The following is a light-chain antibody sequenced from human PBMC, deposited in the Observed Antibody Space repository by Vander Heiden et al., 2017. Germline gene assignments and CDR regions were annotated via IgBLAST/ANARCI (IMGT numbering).Light chain of an antibody. CDR1: NIGSRS. V-gene: IGLV3-21*02. Sequence: SYVLTQPPSVSVAPGQTATITCGGNNIGSRSVQWYQKKPGQAPVLVVYDDRVRPSGIPERVSGSNSEDTATLTISRVEAGDEADYYCQVWDSVSDPVVFGGGTKVTV. J-gene: IGLJ2*01. CDR2: DDR. CDR3: QVWDSVSDPVV.